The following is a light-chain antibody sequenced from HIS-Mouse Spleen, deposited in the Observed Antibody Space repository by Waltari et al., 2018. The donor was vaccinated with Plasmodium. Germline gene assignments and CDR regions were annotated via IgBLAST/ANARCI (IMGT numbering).Light chain of an antibody. CDR3: AAWDDSLNGVV. CDR2: SNK. CDR1: ISSIGSTT. J-gene: IGLJ2*01. V-gene: IGLV1-44*01. Sequence: QSVLTQPPSASGTPGQRLTISCSGRISSIGSTTVNWYQQLPGTAPKLLIYSNKQRPSGVPDRFSGSKSGTSASLAISGLQSEDEADYYCAAWDDSLNGVVFAGGTKLTVL.